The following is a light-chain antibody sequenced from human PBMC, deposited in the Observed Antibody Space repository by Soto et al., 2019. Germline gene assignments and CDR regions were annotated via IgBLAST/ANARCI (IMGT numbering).Light chain of an antibody. CDR2: EVS. J-gene: IGLJ3*02. V-gene: IGLV2-23*02. Sequence: QSVLTQPASVSGSPGQSITISCTGTSSDIGRYNLVSWYQQYPGKAPKLMIYEVSKRPSGVSNRFSGSKSGNTASLTISGLQAEDEADYYCCSYAGSSTFNWVFGGGTKVTVL. CDR3: CSYAGSSTFNWV. CDR1: SSDIGRYNL.